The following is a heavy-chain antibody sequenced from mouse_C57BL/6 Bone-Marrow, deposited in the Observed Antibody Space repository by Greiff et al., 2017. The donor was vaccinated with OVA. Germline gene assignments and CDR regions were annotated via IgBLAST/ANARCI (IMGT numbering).Heavy chain of an antibody. CDR2: IDPSDSYT. D-gene: IGHD2-5*01. Sequence: VQLQQSGAELVMPGASVKLSCKASGYTFTSYWMHWVKQRPGQGLEWIGEIDPSDSYTNYNQKFKGKSTLTVDKSSSTAYMQLSSLTSEDSAVYYGARGLYSNSGDFDYWGQGTTLTVSS. CDR3: ARGLYSNSGDFDY. J-gene: IGHJ2*01. V-gene: IGHV1-69*01. CDR1: GYTFTSYW.